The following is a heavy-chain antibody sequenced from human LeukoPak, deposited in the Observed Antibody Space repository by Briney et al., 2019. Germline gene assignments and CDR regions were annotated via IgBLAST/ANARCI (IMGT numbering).Heavy chain of an antibody. V-gene: IGHV4-30-4*08. D-gene: IGHD3-10*01. Sequence: SQTLSLTCTVSGGSISSGDYYWSWIRQPPGKGLEWIGYISYSGSTYYNPSLKSRVTISLDTSKNQFPLKLSSVTAADTAVYYCARAVDYYGSGSYYKRWFDPWGQGTLVTVSS. CDR1: GGSISSGDYY. CDR3: ARAVDYYGSGSYYKRWFDP. CDR2: ISYSGST. J-gene: IGHJ5*02.